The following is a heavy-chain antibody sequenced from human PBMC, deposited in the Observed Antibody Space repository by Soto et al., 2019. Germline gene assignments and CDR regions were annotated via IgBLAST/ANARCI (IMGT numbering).Heavy chain of an antibody. V-gene: IGHV3-30*18. CDR1: GFTFSSYG. J-gene: IGHJ6*02. CDR2: ISYDGSNK. CDR3: AKDPRRRVGSTAYYYYYGMDV. Sequence: GGSLRLSCAASGFTFSSYGMHWVRQAPGKGLEWVAVISYDGSNKYYADSVKGRFTISRDNSKNTLYLQMNSLRAEDTAVYYCAKDPRRRVGSTAYYYYYGMDVWGQGTTVTVSS. D-gene: IGHD4-17*01.